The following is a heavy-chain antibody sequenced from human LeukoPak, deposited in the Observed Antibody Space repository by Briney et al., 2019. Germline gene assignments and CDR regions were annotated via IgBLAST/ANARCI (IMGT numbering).Heavy chain of an antibody. Sequence: GGSLRLSCAASGFTFSTYSMNSVRQAPGKGLEWVSSISSSGSYIYYADSVKGRFTISRDNAKNSLYLQMNSLRAEDTAVYYCTSYRAKYFQHWGQGTLVTVFS. CDR3: TSYRAKYFQH. CDR2: ISSSGSYI. CDR1: GFTFSTYS. V-gene: IGHV3-21*01. J-gene: IGHJ1*01.